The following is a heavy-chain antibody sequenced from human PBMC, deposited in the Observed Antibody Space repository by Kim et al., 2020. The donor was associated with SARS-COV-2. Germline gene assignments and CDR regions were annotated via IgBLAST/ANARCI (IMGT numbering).Heavy chain of an antibody. D-gene: IGHD3-10*01. CDR1: GFTVSSNY. V-gene: IGHV3-53*01. Sequence: GGSLRLSCAASGFTVSSNYMSWVRQAPGKGLEWVSVIYSGGSTYYADSVKGRFTISRDNSKNTLYLQMNSLRAEDTAVYYCARVPKEGSYYYYYGMDVWGQGTTVTVSS. J-gene: IGHJ6*02. CDR2: IYSGGST. CDR3: ARVPKEGSYYYYYGMDV.